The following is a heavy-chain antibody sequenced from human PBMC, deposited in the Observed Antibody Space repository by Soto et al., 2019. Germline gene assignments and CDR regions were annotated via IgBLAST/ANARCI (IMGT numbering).Heavy chain of an antibody. CDR3: ARDGGKGAGAGTLDY. V-gene: IGHV3-21*01. J-gene: IGHJ4*02. Sequence: EVQLVESGGGLVKPGGSLRLSCAASGFTFSSYSMNWVRQAPGKGLEWVSSISSSSSYIYYADSVKGRFTISRDNAKNSLDLQMDSLRAEDTAVYYWARDGGKGAGAGTLDYWGQGTLVTVSS. CDR1: GFTFSSYS. CDR2: ISSSSSYI. D-gene: IGHD6-13*01.